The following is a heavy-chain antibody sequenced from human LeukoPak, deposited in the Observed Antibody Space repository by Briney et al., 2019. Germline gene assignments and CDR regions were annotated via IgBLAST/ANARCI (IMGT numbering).Heavy chain of an antibody. Sequence: GASVKVSCKASGYTFTSYYMHWVRQAPGQGLEWMGIINPSGGSTSYAQKFQGRVTITADKSTSTAYMELSSLRSEDTAVHYCASSPGYSSGWYRYDYWGQGTLVTVSS. V-gene: IGHV1-46*01. J-gene: IGHJ4*02. CDR2: INPSGGST. D-gene: IGHD6-19*01. CDR3: ASSPGYSSGWYRYDY. CDR1: GYTFTSYY.